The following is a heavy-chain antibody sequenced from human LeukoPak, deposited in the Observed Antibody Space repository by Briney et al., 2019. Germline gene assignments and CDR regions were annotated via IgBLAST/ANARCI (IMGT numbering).Heavy chain of an antibody. D-gene: IGHD6-13*01. V-gene: IGHV3-74*01. J-gene: IGHJ6*03. Sequence: GGSLRLSCAASGFSLRNYWMYWVRQAPGKGPVWVSRISGDGSSTIYADFVKGRFTISRDNAKNRLYLQMNSLRVEDTAVYYCAREGMGSSWYLDVWGKGTTVTVSS. CDR2: ISGDGSST. CDR3: AREGMGSSWYLDV. CDR1: GFSLRNYW.